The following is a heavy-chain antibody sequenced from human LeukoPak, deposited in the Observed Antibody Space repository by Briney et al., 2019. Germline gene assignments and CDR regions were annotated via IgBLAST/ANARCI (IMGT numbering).Heavy chain of an antibody. CDR1: GFTFSDYY. V-gene: IGHV3-11*01. CDR2: ISSSGSTI. J-gene: IGHJ4*02. Sequence: PGGSLRLSCAAAGFTFSDYYMSWIRQAPGKGLEWVSYISSSGSTIYYADSVKGRFTISRDNAKNSLYLQMNSLRAEDTAVYYCARDYSIAVAGGYFDYWGQGTLVTVSS. D-gene: IGHD6-19*01. CDR3: ARDYSIAVAGGYFDY.